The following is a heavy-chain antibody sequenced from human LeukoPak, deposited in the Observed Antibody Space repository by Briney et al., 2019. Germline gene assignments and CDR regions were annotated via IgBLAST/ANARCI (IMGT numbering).Heavy chain of an antibody. J-gene: IGHJ4*02. CDR2: IRSKAYGGTT. V-gene: IGHV3-49*04. CDR3: TKGSCSGGTCYSNS. Sequence: SLILSRTTSGFTFGDYVMNWVRQAPGKGLEWVGFIRSKAYGGTTEYAASVKGRFTISRDDSKSIAYLQMNSLKTEDTAVYYCTKGSCSGGTCYSNSWGQGTLVIVT. CDR1: GFTFGDYV. D-gene: IGHD2-15*01.